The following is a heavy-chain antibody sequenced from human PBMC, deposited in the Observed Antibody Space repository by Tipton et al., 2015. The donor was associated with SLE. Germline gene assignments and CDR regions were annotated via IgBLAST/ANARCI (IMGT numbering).Heavy chain of an antibody. V-gene: IGHV4-38-2*02. Sequence: LRLSCTVSGYSISSGYYWGWIRQPPGKGLEWIGSIYHSGSTYYNPSLKSRVTISVDTSETQFSLKLSSVTAADTAVYYCARHKEQLARYFDLWGRGTLVTVSS. CDR3: ARHKEQLARYFDL. J-gene: IGHJ2*01. CDR1: GYSISSGYY. D-gene: IGHD6-13*01. CDR2: IYHSGST.